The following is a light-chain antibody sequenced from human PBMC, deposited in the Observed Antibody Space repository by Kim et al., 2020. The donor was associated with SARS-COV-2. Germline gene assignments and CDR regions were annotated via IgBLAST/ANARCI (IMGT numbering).Light chain of an antibody. J-gene: IGKJ1*01. V-gene: IGKV1-27*01. Sequence: AAVGDGVTITCRASQNIRNSLAWYQQKPGKVPILLISAASALQSGVPSRFSGSGSGTDFTLTISSLQPEDVATYYCQKYDSVPWTFGQGTKVDIK. CDR2: AAS. CDR1: QNIRNS. CDR3: QKYDSVPWT.